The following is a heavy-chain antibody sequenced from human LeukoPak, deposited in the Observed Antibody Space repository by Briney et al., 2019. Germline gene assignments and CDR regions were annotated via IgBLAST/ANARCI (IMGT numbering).Heavy chain of an antibody. CDR1: GGSFSGYY. CDR3: ARGGGYSYGPPFDY. J-gene: IGHJ4*02. V-gene: IGHV4-34*01. CDR2: INHSGST. Sequence: SETLSLTCAVYGGSFSGYYWSWIRQPPGKGLEWIGEINHSGSTNYNPSLESRVTISVDTSKNQFSLKLSSVTAADTAVYYCARGGGYSYGPPFDYWGQGTLVTVSS. D-gene: IGHD5-18*01.